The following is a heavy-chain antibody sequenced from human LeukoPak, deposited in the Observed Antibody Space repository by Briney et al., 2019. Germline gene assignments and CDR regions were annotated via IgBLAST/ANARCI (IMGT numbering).Heavy chain of an antibody. D-gene: IGHD5-12*01. J-gene: IGHJ3*02. Sequence: GGSLRLSCAASGFTFSDYYMSWIRQAPGKGLEWVSYISSSGSTIYYADPVKGRFTISRDNAKNSLYLQMNSLRAEDTAVYYCARADIVATDAFDIWGQGTMVTVSS. V-gene: IGHV3-11*01. CDR1: GFTFSDYY. CDR3: ARADIVATDAFDI. CDR2: ISSSGSTI.